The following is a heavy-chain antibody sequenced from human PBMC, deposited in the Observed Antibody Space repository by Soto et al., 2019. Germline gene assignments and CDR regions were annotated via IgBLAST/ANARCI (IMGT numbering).Heavy chain of an antibody. V-gene: IGHV3-48*03. Sequence: VGSLRLSCAASGFTFSSYEMNWVRQAPGKGLEWVSYISSSGSTIYYADSVKGRFTISRDNAKNSLYLQMNSLRAEDTAVYYCARVPRRARPGWGVYYYYGMDVWGQGTTVTVSS. CDR2: ISSSGSTI. CDR3: ARVPRRARPGWGVYYYYGMDV. J-gene: IGHJ6*02. CDR1: GFTFSSYE. D-gene: IGHD3-16*01.